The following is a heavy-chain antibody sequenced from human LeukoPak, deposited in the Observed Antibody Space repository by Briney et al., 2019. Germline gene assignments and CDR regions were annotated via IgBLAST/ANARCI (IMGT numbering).Heavy chain of an antibody. D-gene: IGHD6-13*01. V-gene: IGHV3-21*06. J-gene: IGHJ5*02. CDR1: GFTFSDYD. CDR3: GRAFPPLRTAAAGDL. CDR2: ISGRSSHI. Sequence: GGSLRLSCTASGFTFSDYDMNWVRQAPGKGLEWVSSISGRSSHIYYADSVKGRFTISRDNAKNSLYLQMNSLRVEDTAVYYCGRAFPPLRTAAAGDLWGQGTLVTVSS.